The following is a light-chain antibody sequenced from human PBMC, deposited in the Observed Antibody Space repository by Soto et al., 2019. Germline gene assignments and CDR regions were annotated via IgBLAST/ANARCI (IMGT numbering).Light chain of an antibody. CDR3: QQYGSSPPIT. Sequence: EIVLTQSPATLSLSPGERATLSCRTSQSVSGSYLAWYQQKPGQAPRLLIYGPSNRATGIPDRFSGSWSGTDFTLTISRLEPEDFAVYYCQQYGSSPPITFGQGTRLEIK. CDR2: GPS. J-gene: IGKJ5*01. CDR1: QSVSGSY. V-gene: IGKV3-20*01.